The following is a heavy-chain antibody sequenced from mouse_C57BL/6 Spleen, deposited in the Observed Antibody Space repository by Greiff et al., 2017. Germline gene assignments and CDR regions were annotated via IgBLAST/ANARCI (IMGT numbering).Heavy chain of an antibody. Sequence: EVQGVESGGGLVKPGGSLKLSCAASGFTFSSYAMSWVRQTPEKRLEWVATISDGGSYTYYPDNVKGRFTISRDNAKNNLYLQMSHLKSEDTAMYYCAREGYGSSYMDWYFDVWGTGTTVTVSS. J-gene: IGHJ1*03. CDR2: ISDGGSYT. CDR3: AREGYGSSYMDWYFDV. D-gene: IGHD1-1*01. CDR1: GFTFSSYA. V-gene: IGHV5-4*01.